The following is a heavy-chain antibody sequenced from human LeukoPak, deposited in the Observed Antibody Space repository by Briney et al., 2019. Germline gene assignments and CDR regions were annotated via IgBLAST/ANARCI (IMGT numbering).Heavy chain of an antibody. J-gene: IGHJ4*02. Sequence: SETLSLTCTVSGGSISSGTYYWSWIRQPPGKGLEWIGSIYYSGSTYYNPSLKSRVTISVDTSKNQFSLKLSSVTAADTAVYYCARDKGTSYLSSFDYWGQGTLVTVSS. D-gene: IGHD6-6*01. V-gene: IGHV4-39*07. CDR3: ARDKGTSYLSSFDY. CDR1: GGSISSGTYY. CDR2: IYYSGST.